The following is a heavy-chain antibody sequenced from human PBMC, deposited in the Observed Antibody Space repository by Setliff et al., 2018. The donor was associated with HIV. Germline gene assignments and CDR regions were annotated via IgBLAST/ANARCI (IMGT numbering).Heavy chain of an antibody. Sequence: SETLSLTCTVSGGSMNIHYWSWIRQPPGKGLEWIGSIYETGYTYYNPSLKSRVIISLDTSKNHLSLKLRSVTAADTAVYYCARDVDHMMDVWGQGTTVTVSS. V-gene: IGHV4-59*11. CDR3: ARDVDHMMDV. CDR2: IYETGYT. CDR1: GGSMNIHY. J-gene: IGHJ6*02.